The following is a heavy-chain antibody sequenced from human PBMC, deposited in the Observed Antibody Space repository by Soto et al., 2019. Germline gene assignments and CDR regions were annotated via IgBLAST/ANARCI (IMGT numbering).Heavy chain of an antibody. CDR2: IIPILGIA. V-gene: IGHV1-69*02. Sequence: QVQLVQSGAEVKKPGSSVKVSCKASGGTFSSYTISWVRQAPGQGLEWMGRIIPILGIANYAQKFQGRVTITADKSTSTAYMELSSLRSEDTAMYYCAGCSGGSCYSERFDPWGQGTLVTVSS. CDR3: AGCSGGSCYSERFDP. D-gene: IGHD2-15*01. CDR1: GGTFSSYT. J-gene: IGHJ5*02.